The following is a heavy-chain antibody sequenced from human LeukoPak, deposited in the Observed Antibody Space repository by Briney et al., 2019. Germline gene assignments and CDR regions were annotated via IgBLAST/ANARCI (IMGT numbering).Heavy chain of an antibody. Sequence: PGGSLRLSCAASGFTFSTYGVYWVRQAPGKGLEWVSSNSGGSSYYADSVKGRFTISRDNSKNTLYLQMNSLRAEDTAVYYCAKDSGYSSSWFDYWGQGTLVTVSS. CDR1: GFTFSTYG. CDR2: NSGGSS. D-gene: IGHD6-13*01. J-gene: IGHJ5*01. CDR3: AKDSGYSSSWFDY. V-gene: IGHV3-23*01.